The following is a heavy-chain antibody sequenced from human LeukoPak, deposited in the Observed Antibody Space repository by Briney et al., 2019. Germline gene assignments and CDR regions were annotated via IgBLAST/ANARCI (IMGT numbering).Heavy chain of an antibody. D-gene: IGHD1-1*01. CDR2: ISHDGSSK. V-gene: IGHV3-30*18. CDR1: GFIFISYG. CDR3: AKDWLWERLKDAFNV. J-gene: IGHJ3*01. Sequence: GGSLRLSCKASGFIFISYGMHWVRQAPGKGLEWVAAISHDGSSKFYADSVRGRFTISRDNPENTLFLQMNSLIAEDTAVYYCAKDWLWERLKDAFNVWGQGSMVTVSA.